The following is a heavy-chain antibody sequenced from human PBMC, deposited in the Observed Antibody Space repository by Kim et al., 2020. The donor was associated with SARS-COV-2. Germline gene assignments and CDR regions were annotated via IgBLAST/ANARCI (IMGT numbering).Heavy chain of an antibody. D-gene: IGHD3-16*01. J-gene: IGHJ4*02. V-gene: IGHV1-18*01. CDR3: ARGGDGGFDY. CDR2: NT. Sequence: NTNSAQKRKGRATRTPDHSTSTAYMELRSLGSDDTAVYYCARGGDGGFDYWGQGTLVTVSS.